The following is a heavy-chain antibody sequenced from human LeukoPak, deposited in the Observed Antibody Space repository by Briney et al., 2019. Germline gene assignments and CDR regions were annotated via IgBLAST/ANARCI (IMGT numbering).Heavy chain of an antibody. CDR3: ARESSGGSGSYCMRGKNWFDP. J-gene: IGHJ5*02. Sequence: PSETLSLTCAVYGGSFSSYYWSWIRQPPGKGLEWIGYIYYSGSTNYNPSLKSRVTISVDTSKNQFSLKLSSVTAADTAVYYCARESSGGSGSYCMRGKNWFDPWGQGTLVTVSS. CDR2: IYYSGST. D-gene: IGHD3-10*01. CDR1: GGSFSSYY. V-gene: IGHV4-59*01.